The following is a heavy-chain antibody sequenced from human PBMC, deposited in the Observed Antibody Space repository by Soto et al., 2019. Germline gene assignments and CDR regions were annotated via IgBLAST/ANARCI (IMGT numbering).Heavy chain of an antibody. V-gene: IGHV4-38-2*02. J-gene: IGHJ4*02. D-gene: IGHD4-17*01. CDR2: THHSGRT. CDR3: ATHFYGAYVVDS. CDR1: GFSISSGHY. Sequence: SETLSLTCTVSGFSISSGHYWGWMRQTPGKGLEWIGSTHHSGRTYYSTSLKSRVTISVDTSKNQVSLRLRSVTAADTALYYCATHFYGAYVVDSWGQGTLVTVSS.